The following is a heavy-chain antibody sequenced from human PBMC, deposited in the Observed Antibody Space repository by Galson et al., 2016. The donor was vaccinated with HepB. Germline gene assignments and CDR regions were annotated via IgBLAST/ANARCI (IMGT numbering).Heavy chain of an antibody. V-gene: IGHV4-34*01. Sequence: EPLSLTCSVYGESFSGYYWTWIRQSPGKGLEWIGEIRHTGSTNYTPSLKSRVTISVDTSKNQFSLRLTSATAADTAVYYCARGIPAIEVWGHGTLVTVSS. D-gene: IGHD3-22*01. CDR1: GESFSGYY. CDR2: IRHTGST. J-gene: IGHJ4*01. CDR3: ARGIPAIEV.